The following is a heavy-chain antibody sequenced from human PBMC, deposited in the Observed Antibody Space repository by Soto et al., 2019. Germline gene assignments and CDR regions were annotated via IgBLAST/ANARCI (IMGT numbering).Heavy chain of an antibody. J-gene: IGHJ4*02. CDR1: DFAFSSYG. CDR3: ARDSGWPILNFDN. Sequence: RRLSCAASDFAFSSYGIHWVRQAPGKGLEWVAASSYDGRETFYADSAKGRFTVSKEMSKNTAFLQMNALRHEDTAVYFCARDSGWPILNFDNWGQGTPVTVSS. V-gene: IGHV3-30*03. D-gene: IGHD3-10*01. CDR2: SSYDGRET.